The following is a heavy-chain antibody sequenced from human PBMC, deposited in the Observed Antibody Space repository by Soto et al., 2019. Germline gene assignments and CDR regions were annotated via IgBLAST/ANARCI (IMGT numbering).Heavy chain of an antibody. D-gene: IGHD1-1*01. CDR3: ARDEAYKWNDGGWFDP. V-gene: IGHV1-18*01. CDR1: GHTFTSYG. J-gene: IGHJ5*02. CDR2: ISAYNGNT. Sequence: QVQLVQSGAEVKKPGASVKVSCKASGHTFTSYGISWVRQASGQGLEWMGWISAYNGNTKYAQKLQGRVTMTTDTSTSTAYMELRSLRSDDTAVYYCARDEAYKWNDGGWFDPCGQGTLVTVSS.